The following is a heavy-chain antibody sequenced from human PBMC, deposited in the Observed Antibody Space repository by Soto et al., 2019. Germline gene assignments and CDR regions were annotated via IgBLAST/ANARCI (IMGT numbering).Heavy chain of an antibody. V-gene: IGHV4-34*01. CDR1: GGSFSGYY. CDR3: ARGFPRITGTTGRFDP. D-gene: IGHD1-7*01. J-gene: IGHJ5*02. CDR2: INHSGST. Sequence: SETLSLTCAVYGGSFSGYYWSWIRQPPGKGLEWIGEINHSGSTNYNPSLKSRVTISVDTSKNQFSLKLSSVTAADTAVYYCARGFPRITGTTGRFDPWGQGTLVTVSS.